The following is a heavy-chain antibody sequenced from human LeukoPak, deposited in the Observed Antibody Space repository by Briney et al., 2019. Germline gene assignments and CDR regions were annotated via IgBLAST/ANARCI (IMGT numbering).Heavy chain of an antibody. CDR3: AKAWSSGNYGPYF. J-gene: IGHJ4*02. Sequence: PGGSLRLSCVASGFSFGSYAMNWVRQAPGKGLEWVSVISGGGGNTYYPDSVKGRFTISRDNSKNTVYLQMDSLRAEDTALYYCAKAWSSGNYGPYFWGQGTLVTVSS. V-gene: IGHV3-23*01. CDR2: ISGGGGNT. CDR1: GFSFGSYA. D-gene: IGHD1-26*01.